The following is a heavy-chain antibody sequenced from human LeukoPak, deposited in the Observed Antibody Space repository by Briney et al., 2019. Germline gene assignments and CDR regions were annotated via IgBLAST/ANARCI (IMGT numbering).Heavy chain of an antibody. D-gene: IGHD6-19*01. Sequence: GGSLRLSCAASGFTFSSYGMHWVRQAPGKGLEWVAVISYDGSNEYYADSVKGRFTISRDNSKNTLYLQMNSLRAEDTAVYYCAKDRRIAVAGRAYNWFDPWGQGTLVTVSS. V-gene: IGHV3-30*18. CDR3: AKDRRIAVAGRAYNWFDP. CDR1: GFTFSSYG. J-gene: IGHJ5*02. CDR2: ISYDGSNE.